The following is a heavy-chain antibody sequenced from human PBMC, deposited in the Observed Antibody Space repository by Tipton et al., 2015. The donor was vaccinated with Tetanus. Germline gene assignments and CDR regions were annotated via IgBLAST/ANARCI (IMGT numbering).Heavy chain of an antibody. CDR2: IIPIFGTA. CDR1: GGTFSSYA. V-gene: IGHV1-69*01. CDR3: ARDRSDYYDSSGYYPDAFDI. J-gene: IGHJ3*02. Sequence: GAEVKKPGSSVKVSCKASGGTFSSYAISWVRQAPGQGLEWMGGIIPIFGTANYAQKFQGRVTITADESTSTAYMELSSLRSEDTAVYYCARDRSDYYDSSGYYPDAFDIWGQGTMVTVSS. D-gene: IGHD3-22*01.